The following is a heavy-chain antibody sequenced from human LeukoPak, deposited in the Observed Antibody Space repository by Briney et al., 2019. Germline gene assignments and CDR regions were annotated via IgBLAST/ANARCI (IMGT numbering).Heavy chain of an antibody. Sequence: GGSLRLSCAASGFTFNYAWMSWVRQVPGKGLEWVGQTVSEIDGGTTDYAAPVKGRFTISRDDSKSTLYLQMNSLRAEDTAVYYCAKDRGSYDYWGQGTLVTVSS. J-gene: IGHJ4*02. CDR2: TVSEIDGGTT. CDR3: AKDRGSYDY. D-gene: IGHD1-26*01. CDR1: GFTFNYAW. V-gene: IGHV3-15*04.